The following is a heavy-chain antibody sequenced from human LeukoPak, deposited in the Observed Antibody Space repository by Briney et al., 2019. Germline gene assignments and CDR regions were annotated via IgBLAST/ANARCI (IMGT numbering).Heavy chain of an antibody. D-gene: IGHD3-10*01. V-gene: IGHV4-59*01. J-gene: IGHJ5*02. CDR1: GGSISSYY. Sequence: SETLSLTCTVSGGSISSYYWSWIRQPPGKGLKWIGNIYYSGYTTYSPSLRSRVTIPVDTSKNQFSLKLSSVTAADTAVYYCARGGYYGSGNDFRFDPWGQGTLVTVSS. CDR2: IYYSGYT. CDR3: ARGGYYGSGNDFRFDP.